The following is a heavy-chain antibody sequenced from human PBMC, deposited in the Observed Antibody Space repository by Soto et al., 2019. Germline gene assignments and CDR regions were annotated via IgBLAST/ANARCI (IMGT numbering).Heavy chain of an antibody. D-gene: IGHD2-2*01. CDR3: ARDRGYQLLYYFDY. CDR1: GFTFSSYG. J-gene: IGHJ4*02. Sequence: GGSLRLSCAASGFTFSSYGMHWVRQAPGKGLEWVAVIWYDGSNKYYADSVKGRFTISRDNSKNTLYLQMNSLRAEDTAVYYCARDRGYQLLYYFDYWGQGTLVTVSS. V-gene: IGHV3-33*01. CDR2: IWYDGSNK.